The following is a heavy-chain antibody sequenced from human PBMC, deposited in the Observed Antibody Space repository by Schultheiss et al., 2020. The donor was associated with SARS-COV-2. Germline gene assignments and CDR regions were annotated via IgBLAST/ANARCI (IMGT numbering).Heavy chain of an antibody. Sequence: LSLTCAASGFTFSSYSMNWVRQAPGKGLEWVSYISSSSSTIYYADSVKGRFTISRDNAKNSLYLQMNSLRAEDTAVYYCARHSLYGDAFDIWGQGTMVTVSS. D-gene: IGHD4-17*01. CDR3: ARHSLYGDAFDI. V-gene: IGHV3-48*01. CDR1: GFTFSSYS. CDR2: ISSSSSTI. J-gene: IGHJ3*02.